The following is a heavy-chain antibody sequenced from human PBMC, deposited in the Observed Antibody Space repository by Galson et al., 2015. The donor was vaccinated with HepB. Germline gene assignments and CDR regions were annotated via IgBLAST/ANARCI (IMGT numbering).Heavy chain of an antibody. Sequence: QSGAEVKKPGESLRISCKGSGYNFISYWISWVQQAPGKGLEWMGLVDPEDGETIYAEKFQGRVTITADTSTDTAYMELSSLRSEDTAVYYCATDLEGYWGQGTLVTVSS. CDR1: GYNFISYW. CDR3: ATDLEGY. J-gene: IGHJ4*02. V-gene: IGHV1-69-2*01. CDR2: VDPEDGET.